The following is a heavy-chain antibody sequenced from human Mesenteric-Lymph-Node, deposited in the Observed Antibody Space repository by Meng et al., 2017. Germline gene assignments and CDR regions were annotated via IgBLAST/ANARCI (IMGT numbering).Heavy chain of an antibody. Sequence: VQLQESGPGLVKPSGTLSLTCDVSGGSIISSVWWSWVRQSPGKGLEWIGEIFHSGSTQYNPSLKSRATISVDKSKNQFTLKLTSLTAADTATYYCARFDISTSGRGDYWGQGILVTVSS. CDR3: ARFDISTSGRGDY. V-gene: IGHV4-4*02. D-gene: IGHD1-26*01. CDR2: IFHSGST. J-gene: IGHJ4*02. CDR1: GGSIISSVW.